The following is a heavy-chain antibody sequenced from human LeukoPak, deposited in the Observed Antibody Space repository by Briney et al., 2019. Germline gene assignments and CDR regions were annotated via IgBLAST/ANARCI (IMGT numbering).Heavy chain of an antibody. D-gene: IGHD3-22*01. CDR2: ISSSSSYI. Sequence: GGSLRLSCAASGFTFSSYSMNWARQAPGKGLEWVSSISSSSSYIYYADSVKGRFTISRDNAKNSLYLQMNSLRAEDTAVYYCASTDSSGYYYHWGQGTLVTVSS. CDR3: ASTDSSGYYYH. J-gene: IGHJ5*02. V-gene: IGHV3-21*03. CDR1: GFTFSSYS.